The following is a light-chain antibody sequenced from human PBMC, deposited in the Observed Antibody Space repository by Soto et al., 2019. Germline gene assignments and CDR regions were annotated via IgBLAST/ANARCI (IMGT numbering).Light chain of an antibody. CDR1: QSISSW. CDR2: KAS. CDR3: QQYSTYSYT. V-gene: IGKV1-5*03. J-gene: IGKJ2*01. Sequence: DIQMPQSPSTLSASVGDSVTITCRASQSISSWLAWYQQKRGKAPKPLIYKASYLESGVPSRFSSSGSGTEFTLTISSLQPDDFATYYCQQYSTYSYTFGQGTKVDIK.